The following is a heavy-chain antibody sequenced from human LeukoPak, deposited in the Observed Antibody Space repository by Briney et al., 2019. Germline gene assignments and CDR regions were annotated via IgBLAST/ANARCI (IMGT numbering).Heavy chain of an antibody. Sequence: SETLSLTCTVFGGSISSYYWSWIRQPAGKGLEWFGRIYSSGTTNYNPSLRSRVTMSVDTSKNQFSLNLSSVTAADTAVYYCARGPSGGSGHDYWGQGTLVTVSS. CDR1: GGSISSYY. J-gene: IGHJ4*02. V-gene: IGHV4-4*07. CDR3: ARGPSGGSGHDY. D-gene: IGHD3-16*01. CDR2: IYSSGTT.